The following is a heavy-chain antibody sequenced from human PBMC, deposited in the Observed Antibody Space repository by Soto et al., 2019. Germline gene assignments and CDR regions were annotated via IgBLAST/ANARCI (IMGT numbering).Heavy chain of an antibody. V-gene: IGHV1-46*01. D-gene: IGHD2-15*01. CDR1: GYTFTSYY. CDR2: INPSGGST. J-gene: IGHJ3*02. Sequence: SVKVSFKASGYTFTSYYIHWVRQGPGQRLWWKGTINPSGGSTSYAQKFQGRVTMTRDTSTSTVYMELSSLRSEDTAVYYCARDRYCSGGSCLYSSGWYGAFDIWGQGTMVTVSS. CDR3: ARDRYCSGGSCLYSSGWYGAFDI.